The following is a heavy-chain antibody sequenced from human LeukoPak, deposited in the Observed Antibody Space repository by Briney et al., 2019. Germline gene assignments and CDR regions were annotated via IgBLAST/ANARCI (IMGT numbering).Heavy chain of an antibody. CDR2: ISSSSSTI. Sequence: GGSLRLSCAASGFTFSSYAMSWVRQAPGKGLEWVSYISSSSSTIYYADSVKGRFTISRDNAKNSLYLQMNSLRDEDTAVYYCAGGAVLGFPYWGQGTLVTVSS. J-gene: IGHJ4*02. V-gene: IGHV3-48*02. CDR1: GFTFSSYA. CDR3: AGGAVLGFPY. D-gene: IGHD2/OR15-2a*01.